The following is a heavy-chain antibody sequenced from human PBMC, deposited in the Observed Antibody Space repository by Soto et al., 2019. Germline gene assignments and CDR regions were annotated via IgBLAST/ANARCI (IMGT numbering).Heavy chain of an antibody. CDR1: GFTFSSYG. V-gene: IGHV3-30*18. CDR3: AKDLIALRGGPPRYYYYGMDV. Sequence: PGGSLRLSCAASGFTFSSYGMHWVRQAPGKGLEWVAVISYDGSNKYYADSVKGRFTISRDNSKNTLYLQMNSLRAEDTAVYYCAKDLIALRGGPPRYYYYGMDVWGQGTTVTVSS. D-gene: IGHD2-8*01. J-gene: IGHJ6*02. CDR2: ISYDGSNK.